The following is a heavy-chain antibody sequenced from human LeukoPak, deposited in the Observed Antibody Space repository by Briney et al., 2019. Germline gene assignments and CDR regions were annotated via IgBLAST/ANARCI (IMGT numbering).Heavy chain of an antibody. Sequence: GSLRLSSAASGFTFSSYWMHWVRHAPRKGRVWVSRINTDGSSTSYADSVKGRFTISRDNAKNTLYLQMNSLRAEDTAVYYCARDTVPAGVDAFDIWGQGTMVTVSS. V-gene: IGHV3-74*01. CDR3: ARDTVPAGVDAFDI. J-gene: IGHJ3*02. CDR2: INTDGSST. CDR1: GFTFSSYW. D-gene: IGHD4-17*01.